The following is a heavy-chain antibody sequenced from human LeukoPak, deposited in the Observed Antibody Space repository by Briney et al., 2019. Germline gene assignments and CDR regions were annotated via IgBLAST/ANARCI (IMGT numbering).Heavy chain of an antibody. V-gene: IGHV4-59*01. CDR2: IYYSGST. J-gene: IGHJ4*02. CDR3: ARGVRSRITMVRGVSSFGY. D-gene: IGHD3-10*01. Sequence: SETLSLTCTVTGGSLSSYFWSWIRQPPGKGLEWIGYIYYSGSTNYNPSLRSRLTVSIDTSENQFSLKLSSVTAADTAVYYCARGVRSRITMVRGVSSFGYWGQGTLVTVSS. CDR1: GGSLSSYF.